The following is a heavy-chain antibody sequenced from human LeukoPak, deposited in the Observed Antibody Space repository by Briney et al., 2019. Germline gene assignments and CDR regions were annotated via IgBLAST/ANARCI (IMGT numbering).Heavy chain of an antibody. CDR2: IRYDGSNK. D-gene: IGHD3-10*01. J-gene: IGHJ4*02. CDR1: GFTFSSYG. CDR3: AKGRPMVRGVNSGYYFDY. V-gene: IGHV3-30*02. Sequence: GGSLRLSCAASGFTFSSYGMHWVRQAPGKGLEWVAFIRYDGSNKYYADSVKGRFTISRDNSKNTLYLQMYSLRAEDTAVYYCAKGRPMVRGVNSGYYFDYWGQGTLVTVPS.